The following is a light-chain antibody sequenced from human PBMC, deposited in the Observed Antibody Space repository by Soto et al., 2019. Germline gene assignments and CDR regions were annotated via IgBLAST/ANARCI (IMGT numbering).Light chain of an antibody. Sequence: SYELTQPPSVSLSPGQTASITCSGNKLGNKYASWYQQKPGQSPVLVLYQDTKRPSGIPERFSGSNSGNTATLTISGTQAVDEADYYCQAWDSSTAWIFGGGTKLTVL. J-gene: IGLJ2*01. CDR2: QDT. CDR3: QAWDSSTAWI. V-gene: IGLV3-1*01. CDR1: KLGNKY.